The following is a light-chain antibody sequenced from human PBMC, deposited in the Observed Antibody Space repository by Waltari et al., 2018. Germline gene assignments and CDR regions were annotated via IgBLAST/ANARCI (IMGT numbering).Light chain of an antibody. CDR1: QSVSSY. V-gene: IGKV3-11*01. CDR3: QQRSNWPPT. J-gene: IGKJ4*01. Sequence: TVLTQSPATLSLSPGARATLSCRASQSVSSYLAWYQQKPGQAPRLLIYDASNRATGIPARFSGSGSGTDFTLTISSLEPEDFAVYYCQQRSNWPPTFGGGTKVEIK. CDR2: DAS.